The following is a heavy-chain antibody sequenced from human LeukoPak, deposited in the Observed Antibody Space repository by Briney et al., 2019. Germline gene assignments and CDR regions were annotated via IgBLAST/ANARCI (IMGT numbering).Heavy chain of an antibody. CDR1: GFMFRNYA. V-gene: IGHV3-23*01. J-gene: IGHJ4*02. Sequence: GGSLRLSCAASGFMFRNYAMSWVRQAPGKGLEWVSAISGSGGSTYYADSVKGRFTISRDNSKNTLYLQMNSLRAEDTAVYYCASAAGIAVAGTLIAFDYWGQGTLVTVSS. CDR3: ASAAGIAVAGTLIAFDY. CDR2: ISGSGGST. D-gene: IGHD6-19*01.